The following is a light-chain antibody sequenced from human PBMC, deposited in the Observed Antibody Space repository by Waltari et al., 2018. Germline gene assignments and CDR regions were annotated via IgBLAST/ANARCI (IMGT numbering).Light chain of an antibody. V-gene: IGKV1-5*03. CDR3: QHYSTYSCT. CDR2: ETS. Sequence: IQMTQPPSTLSASVGDRVTMTCRASQSVSHCLAWYQQKPGKAPKLLIYETSTLESGVPSRFSGSGSGTEFSLTISSLQPDDFATYYCQHYSTYSCTFGQGTKLEIK. CDR1: QSVSHC. J-gene: IGKJ1*01.